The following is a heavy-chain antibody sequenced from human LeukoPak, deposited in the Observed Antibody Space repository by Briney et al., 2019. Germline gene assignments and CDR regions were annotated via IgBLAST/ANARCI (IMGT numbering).Heavy chain of an antibody. J-gene: IGHJ4*02. D-gene: IGHD4-17*01. CDR2: ISAYNGNT. V-gene: IGHV1-18*01. Sequence: ASLKLSCKASGYTFTSYGISWVRQAPGQGLEWMGWISAYNGNTNYAQTLKGRVTMTTDTSKSTAYMEMRSLRADDTAVDYCAIHTRLDYGDLSDYWGQGDLVTVSS. CDR1: GYTFTSYG. CDR3: AIHTRLDYGDLSDY.